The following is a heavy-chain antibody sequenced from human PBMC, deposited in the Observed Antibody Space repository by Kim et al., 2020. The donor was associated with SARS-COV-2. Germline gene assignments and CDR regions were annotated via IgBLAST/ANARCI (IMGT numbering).Heavy chain of an antibody. D-gene: IGHD2-21*02. Sequence: GESLKISCKGSGYSFTSFWIGWVRQMPGKGLEWMGIIYPGDSDTRYSPSFQGQVTISADKSISTAYLQWSSLKASDTAMYYCARTVVTANNWFDPWGQGTLVTVSS. CDR1: GYSFTSFW. CDR2: IYPGDSDT. V-gene: IGHV5-51*01. CDR3: ARTVVTANNWFDP. J-gene: IGHJ5*02.